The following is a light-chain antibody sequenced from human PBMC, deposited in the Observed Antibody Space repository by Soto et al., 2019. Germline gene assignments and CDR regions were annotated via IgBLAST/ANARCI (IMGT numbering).Light chain of an antibody. V-gene: IGKV3-20*01. Sequence: EIVLTQSPATLSLSPGERATLSCRASQSVSRNYLVWYQQKPGQAPRLLIYGASGRATGIPDRLSGSGSGTDFTLTISSLEPEDFAVYYCQQYGSSPITFGQGTRLEI. CDR2: GAS. CDR1: QSVSRNY. CDR3: QQYGSSPIT. J-gene: IGKJ5*01.